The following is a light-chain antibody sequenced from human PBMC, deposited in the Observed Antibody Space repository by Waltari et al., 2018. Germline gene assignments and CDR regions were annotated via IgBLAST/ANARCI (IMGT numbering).Light chain of an antibody. J-gene: IGLJ2*01. CDR3: SSYTSLTTLV. V-gene: IGLV2-14*01. Sequence: QSALTQPASVSGSPGQSITISCTGTSSDIAGYNSASWYQHHPGKAPKLLIYEVSNRPSGVSDRFSGSKSGKTASLTISGLQAGDEAVYYCSSYTSLTTLVFGGGTKLTVL. CDR1: SSDIAGYNS. CDR2: EVS.